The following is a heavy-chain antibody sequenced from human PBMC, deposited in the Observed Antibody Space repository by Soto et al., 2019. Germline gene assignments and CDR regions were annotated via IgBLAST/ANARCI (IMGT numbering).Heavy chain of an antibody. V-gene: IGHV4-30-4*01. D-gene: IGHD3-3*01. CDR3: AREFAEYYDFWSGYKNYYYGMDV. CDR2: IYYSGST. CDR1: GGSISSGDYY. J-gene: IGHJ6*02. Sequence: QVQLQESGPGLVKPSQTLSLTCTVSGGSISSGDYYWSWIRQPPGKGLEWIGYIYYSGSTYYNPSLKGPVTISVETSKNQFSLELSSVTAADPAVYYCAREFAEYYDFWSGYKNYYYGMDVWGQGTTVTVSS.